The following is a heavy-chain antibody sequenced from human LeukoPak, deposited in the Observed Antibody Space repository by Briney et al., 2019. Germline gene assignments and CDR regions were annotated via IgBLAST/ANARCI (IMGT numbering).Heavy chain of an antibody. Sequence: SETLSLTCTVSGDSISSYYWAWIRQPPGKGLEWIGYIHYSGDTNYKSSLKSRVTTSVDTSRNQFSLKLNSVTAADTAVYYCARLVRDTATGYWYFDLWGRGTLVTVSS. D-gene: IGHD5-18*01. V-gene: IGHV4-59*01. CDR1: GDSISSYY. CDR3: ARLVRDTATGYWYFDL. J-gene: IGHJ2*01. CDR2: IHYSGDT.